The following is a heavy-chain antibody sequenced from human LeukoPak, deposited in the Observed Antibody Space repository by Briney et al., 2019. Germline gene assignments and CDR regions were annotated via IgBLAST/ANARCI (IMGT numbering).Heavy chain of an antibody. V-gene: IGHV1-2*06. J-gene: IGHJ4*02. D-gene: IGHD3-3*01. CDR3: AREPYDFWSGTTTDY. Sequence: ASVKVSCKASGYTFTGYHMHWVRQAPGQGLEWMGRINPNSGGTNYAQKFQGRVTMTRDTSISTAYMELSRLRSDDTAVYYCAREPYDFWSGTTTDYWGQGTLVTVSS. CDR2: INPNSGGT. CDR1: GYTFTGYH.